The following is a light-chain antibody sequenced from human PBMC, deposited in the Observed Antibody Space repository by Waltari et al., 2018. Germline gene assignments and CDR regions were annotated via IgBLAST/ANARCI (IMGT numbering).Light chain of an antibody. CDR1: ELPRKY. V-gene: IGLV3-10*01. Sequence: SYELPQPPPVSVSPGQTARITCSGHELPRKYTYWFQQKSGQAPRLVIYEDTKRPSGIPERFSGSSSGTVATLTITGAQVDDEADYYCYSSDSTGLRVFGGGTTVVVL. J-gene: IGLJ1*01. CDR2: EDT. CDR3: YSSDSTGLRV.